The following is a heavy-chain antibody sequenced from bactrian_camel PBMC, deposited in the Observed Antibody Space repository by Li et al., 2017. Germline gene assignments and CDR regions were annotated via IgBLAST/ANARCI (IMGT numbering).Heavy chain of an antibody. CDR2: VRRDGGAT. V-gene: IGHV3S32*01. D-gene: IGHD1*01. J-gene: IGHJ6*01. Sequence: DVQLVESGGGSVTAGGSLRLSCKVSGHSRGSNCVGWYRLPPGRAPAEREGIAAVRRDGGATWYAASVKGRFTISRDSAKVTVYLQMDSLKPEDTAMYYCGHVMDPRNGRCGLGLYVAWGQGTQVTVS. CDR1: GHSRGSNC. CDR3: GHVMDPRNGRCGLGLYVA.